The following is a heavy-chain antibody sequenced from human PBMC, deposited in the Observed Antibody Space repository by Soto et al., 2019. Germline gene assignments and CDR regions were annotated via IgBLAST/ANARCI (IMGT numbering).Heavy chain of an antibody. V-gene: IGHV4-31*03. Sequence: QVQLQESGPGLVKPSQTLSLTCTVSGGSISSGGYYWSWIRQHPGKGLEWIGYIYYSGSTYYNPSLKSRVPISVDTSKTQFSLKLSSVTAADTAVYYCARLPHAFDSNYDYYYYGMDVWGQGTTVTVSS. J-gene: IGHJ6*02. CDR2: IYYSGST. D-gene: IGHD4-4*01. CDR1: GGSISSGGYY. CDR3: ARLPHAFDSNYDYYYYGMDV.